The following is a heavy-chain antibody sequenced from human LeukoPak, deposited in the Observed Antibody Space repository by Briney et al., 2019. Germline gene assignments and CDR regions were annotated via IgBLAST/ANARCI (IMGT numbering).Heavy chain of an antibody. V-gene: IGHV3-15*01. Sequence: PGGSLRLSCGASGFTFSDHWMSWVRQAPGKGLEWVARIRSKTEGETKEYAASVKGRFTISRDDSRSRLYLQMNSLKTEDTAVYYCATGVVTGTSRWGQGTLVTVSS. CDR3: ATGVVTGTSR. CDR2: IRSKTEGETK. J-gene: IGHJ4*02. CDR1: GFTFSDHW. D-gene: IGHD1-1*01.